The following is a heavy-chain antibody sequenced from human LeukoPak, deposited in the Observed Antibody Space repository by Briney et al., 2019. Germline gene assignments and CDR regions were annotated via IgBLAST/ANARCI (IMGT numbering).Heavy chain of an antibody. V-gene: IGHV3-21*01. CDR3: ATDNWANAFDI. CDR1: GFTFSSYA. CDR2: FTGGGTGT. D-gene: IGHD1-1*01. J-gene: IGHJ3*02. Sequence: GGSLRLSCAASGFTFSSYAMNWVRQAPGKGLEWVSTFTGGGTGTYYADSVKGRFTISRDNAKNSLYLQMNSLRAEDTAVYYCATDNWANAFDIWGQGTMVTVSS.